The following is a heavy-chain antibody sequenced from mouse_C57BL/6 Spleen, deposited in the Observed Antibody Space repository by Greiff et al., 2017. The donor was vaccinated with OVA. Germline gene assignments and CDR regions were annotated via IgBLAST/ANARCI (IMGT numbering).Heavy chain of an antibody. CDR3: TRVGDGWFAY. CDR1: GFTFSSYA. J-gene: IGHJ3*01. D-gene: IGHD1-1*01. CDR2: ISSGGDYF. Sequence: EVKLVESGEGLVKPGGSLKLSCAASGFTFSSYAMSWVRQTPEKRLEWVAYISSGGDYFYYADTVTGRFTISRDNARNTLYLQMSSLKSEDTAMYYSTRVGDGWFAYWGQGTLVTVSA. V-gene: IGHV5-9-1*02.